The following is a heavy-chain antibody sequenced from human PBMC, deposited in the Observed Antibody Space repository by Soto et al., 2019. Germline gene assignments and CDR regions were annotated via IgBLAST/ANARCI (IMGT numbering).Heavy chain of an antibody. D-gene: IGHD6-6*01. Sequence: ASVKVSCKASGYTFTSYDINWVRQATGQGLEWMGWMNPNSGNTGYAQKFQGRVTMTRNTSISTAYMELSSLRSEDTAVYYCAVSSSSSANWFDPWGQGTLVTVSS. V-gene: IGHV1-8*01. CDR1: GYTFTSYD. CDR3: AVSSSSSANWFDP. CDR2: MNPNSGNT. J-gene: IGHJ5*02.